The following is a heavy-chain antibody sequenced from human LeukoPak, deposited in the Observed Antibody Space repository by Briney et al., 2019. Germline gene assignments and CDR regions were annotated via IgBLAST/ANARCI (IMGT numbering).Heavy chain of an antibody. D-gene: IGHD2-2*01. CDR2: IIAIFGTA. V-gene: IGHV1-69*13. J-gene: IGHJ4*02. CDR1: GGTFSSYA. Sequence: SVKVSCKASGGTFSSYAISWVRQGPGEGLEWMGGIIAIFGTANYAQKFQGRVTITADESTSTAYMELSSLRSEDTAVYYCARNYCSSTSCWEYYFDYWGQGTLVTVSS. CDR3: ARNYCSSTSCWEYYFDY.